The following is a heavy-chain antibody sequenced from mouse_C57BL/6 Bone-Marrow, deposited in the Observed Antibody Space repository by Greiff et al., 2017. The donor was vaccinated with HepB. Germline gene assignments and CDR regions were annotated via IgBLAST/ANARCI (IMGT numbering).Heavy chain of an antibody. CDR1: GYAFTNYL. V-gene: IGHV1-54*01. CDR2: INPGSGGT. J-gene: IGHJ1*03. CDR3: ARLSVRYFDV. D-gene: IGHD2-14*01. Sequence: QVQLQQSGAELVRPGTSVKVSCKASGYAFTNYLIEWVKQRPGQGLEWIGVINPGSGGTNYNEKFKGKATLTADKSSSTAYMQLSSLTSEDSAVYFCARLSVRYFDVWGTGTTVTVSS.